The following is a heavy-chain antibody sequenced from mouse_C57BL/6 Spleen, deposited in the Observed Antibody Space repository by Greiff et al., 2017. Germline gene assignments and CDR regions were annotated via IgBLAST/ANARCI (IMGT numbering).Heavy chain of an antibody. Sequence: VQLQQPGAELVKPGASVKLSCKASGYTFTSYWMHWVKQRPGQGLEWIGMIHPNSGSTNYNEKFKSKATLTVDKSSSTAYMQLSSLTSEDSAVYYCARNDGTLYAMDYWGQGTSVTGSS. V-gene: IGHV1-64*01. CDR1: GYTFTSYW. CDR2: IHPNSGST. D-gene: IGHD1-1*01. J-gene: IGHJ4*01. CDR3: ARNDGTLYAMDY.